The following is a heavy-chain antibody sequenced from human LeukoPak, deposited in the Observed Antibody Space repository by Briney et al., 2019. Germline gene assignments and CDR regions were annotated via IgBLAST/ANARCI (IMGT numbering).Heavy chain of an antibody. J-gene: IGHJ4*02. CDR2: ISSSGSTK. CDR3: ARTISRAYY. CDR1: GFTLSSYE. V-gene: IGHV3-48*03. Sequence: GGSLRLSCAASGFTLSSYEMNWVRQAPGKGLEWVSYISSSGSTKYYADSVKGRSTISRDNAKNSLYLQMNSLRAEDTAIYYRARTISRAYYWGQGTLVTVSS. D-gene: IGHD2/OR15-2a*01.